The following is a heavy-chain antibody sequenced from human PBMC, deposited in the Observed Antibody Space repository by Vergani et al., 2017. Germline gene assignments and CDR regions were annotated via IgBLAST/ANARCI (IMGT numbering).Heavy chain of an antibody. V-gene: IGHV4-34*01. CDR2: INHSGST. CDR3: ARAGYSSSPAFFDP. CDR1: GGSFSGYY. J-gene: IGHJ5*02. Sequence: QVQLQQWGAGLLKPSETLSLTCAVYGGSFSGYYWSWIRQPPGKGLELIGEINHSGSTNYNPSLQSRVTISVDTSTNQFSLKLSSVTAADTAVYYCARAGYSSSPAFFDPWGQGTLVTVSS. D-gene: IGHD6-13*01.